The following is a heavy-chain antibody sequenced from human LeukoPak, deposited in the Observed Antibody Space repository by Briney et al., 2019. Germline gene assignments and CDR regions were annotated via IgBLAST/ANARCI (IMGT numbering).Heavy chain of an antibody. Sequence: SETLSLTCTVSGGSISSHYWNWIRQPPGKGLEWIGYIDDSGSTNYNSSLKSRVTMSVDTSKNQFSLRLTSVTAADTAVYYCARAVRGSAYYTLYNYYYMDVWGKGTTVTVSS. D-gene: IGHD3-3*01. J-gene: IGHJ6*03. CDR1: GGSISSHY. CDR2: IDDSGST. V-gene: IGHV4-59*11. CDR3: ARAVRGSAYYTLYNYYYMDV.